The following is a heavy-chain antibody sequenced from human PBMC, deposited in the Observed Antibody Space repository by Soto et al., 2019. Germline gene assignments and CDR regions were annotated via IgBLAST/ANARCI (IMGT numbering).Heavy chain of an antibody. CDR3: ARGTTYYDFWSGYRRPNYYYYGMDV. CDR2: INHSGST. V-gene: IGHV4-34*01. CDR1: GGSFSGYY. D-gene: IGHD3-3*01. J-gene: IGHJ6*02. Sequence: SETLSLTCAVYGGSFSGYYWSWIRQPPGKGLEWIGEINHSGSTNYNPSLKSRVTISVDTSKNQFSLKLSSVTAADTAVYYCARGTTYYDFWSGYRRPNYYYYGMDVWGQGTTVTVSS.